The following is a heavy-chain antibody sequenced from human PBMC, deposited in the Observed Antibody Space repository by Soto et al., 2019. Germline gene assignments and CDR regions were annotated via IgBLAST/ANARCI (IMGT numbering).Heavy chain of an antibody. D-gene: IGHD2-15*01. J-gene: IGHJ4*02. CDR1: GGSISSGGYY. V-gene: IGHV4-31*03. CDR2: IYYSGST. Sequence: PSETLSLTCTVSGGSISSGGYYWSWIRQHPGKGLEWIGYIYYSGSTCYNPSLKSRVTISVDTSKNQFSLKLSSVTAADTAVYYCARRYGGNFDYWGQGTLVTVSS. CDR3: ARRYGGNFDY.